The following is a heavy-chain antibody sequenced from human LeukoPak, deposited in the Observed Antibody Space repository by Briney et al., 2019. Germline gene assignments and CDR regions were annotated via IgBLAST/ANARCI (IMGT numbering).Heavy chain of an antibody. CDR3: AKGYYDYVWGSYYFDY. Sequence: GGSLRLSCAASGFTFSNYWMHWVRQAPGKGLEWVSAISGSGGSTYYADSVKGRFTISRDNSRHTLYLQMNSLRAEDTAVYYCAKGYYDYVWGSYYFDYWGQGTLVTVSS. CDR1: GFTFSNYW. V-gene: IGHV3-23*01. D-gene: IGHD3-16*01. CDR2: ISGSGGST. J-gene: IGHJ4*02.